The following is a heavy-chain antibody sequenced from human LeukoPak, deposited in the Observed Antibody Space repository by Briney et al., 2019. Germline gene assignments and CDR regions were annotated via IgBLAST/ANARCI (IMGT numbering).Heavy chain of an antibody. CDR2: ISSSGSTI. CDR3: ARGWARMVREYTFDV. V-gene: IGHV3-48*03. Sequence: GGSLRLSCAASGFTFSSYEMNWVRQAPGKGLEWVSYISSSGSTIYYADSVKGRFTISRDNAKNSLYLQMNSLRAEDTAVYYCARGWARMVREYTFDVWGKGTTVTISS. D-gene: IGHD3-10*01. CDR1: GFTFSSYE. J-gene: IGHJ6*04.